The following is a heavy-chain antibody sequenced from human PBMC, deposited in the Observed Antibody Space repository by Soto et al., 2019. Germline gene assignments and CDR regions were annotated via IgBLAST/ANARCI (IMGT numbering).Heavy chain of an antibody. CDR3: ARALGYSGYAGMDV. D-gene: IGHD5-12*01. CDR1: GYTFTIYG. V-gene: IGHV1-18*01. Sequence: ASVKVSCKASGYTFTIYGINWVRQAPGQGLEWMGWISPDNGNTNYAQKLQGRVTMTTDTSTSTAYMELRSLRSDDTAVYYCARALGYSGYAGMDVWGQGTTVTVSS. CDR2: ISPDNGNT. J-gene: IGHJ6*02.